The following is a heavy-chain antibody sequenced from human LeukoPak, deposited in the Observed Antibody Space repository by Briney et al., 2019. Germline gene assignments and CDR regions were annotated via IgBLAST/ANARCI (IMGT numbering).Heavy chain of an antibody. D-gene: IGHD3-22*01. CDR2: INPSGGST. J-gene: IGHJ4*02. CDR3: ARGGYYYDSSTLDY. V-gene: IGHV1-46*01. Sequence: GASVNVSCKASGYTFTTYCMHWVRQAPGQGLEWMGAINPSGGSTSYAQKFQGRLTMTRDTSTSTVYMDLSSLRSEDTAVYYCARGGYYYDSSTLDYWGQGTLVTVSS. CDR1: GYTFTTYC.